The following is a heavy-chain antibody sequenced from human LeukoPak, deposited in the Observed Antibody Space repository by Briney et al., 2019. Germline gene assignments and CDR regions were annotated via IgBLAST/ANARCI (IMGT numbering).Heavy chain of an antibody. V-gene: IGHV3-30*02. CDR2: IRYDGSNK. Sequence: GGSLRLSCAASGFTFSSYGMHCVRQAPGKGLEWVAFIRYDGSNKYYADSVKGRFTISRDNSKNTLYLQMNSLRAEDTAVYYCAKAEYSSSKKSYYYYMDVWGKGTTVTVSS. D-gene: IGHD6-6*01. CDR1: GFTFSSYG. CDR3: AKAEYSSSKKSYYYYMDV. J-gene: IGHJ6*03.